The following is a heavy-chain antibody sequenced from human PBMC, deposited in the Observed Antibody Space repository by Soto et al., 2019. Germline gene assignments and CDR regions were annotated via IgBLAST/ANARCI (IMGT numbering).Heavy chain of an antibody. CDR3: SRRERELLALDY. Sequence: QVQLVQSGAEVKKPGSSVKVSCKASGGTFSSYTISWVRQAPGQGLEWMGRIIPILGIANYAQKFKGRVTITADKSTSTAYMELSSLSSEDTAVYYGSRRERELLALDYWGQGTLVTVYS. J-gene: IGHJ4*02. CDR2: IIPILGIA. CDR1: GGTFSSYT. V-gene: IGHV1-69*02. D-gene: IGHD3-10*01.